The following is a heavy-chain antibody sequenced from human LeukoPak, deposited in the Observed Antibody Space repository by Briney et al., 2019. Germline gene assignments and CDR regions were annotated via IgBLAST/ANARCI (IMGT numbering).Heavy chain of an antibody. V-gene: IGHV3-23*01. CDR1: GFTISTYA. Sequence: GGSLRLSCAVSGFTISTYAMSWVRQAPGKGLEWVSAMSGSAGNTYYADSVRGRITISRDNSKNMLYLEMNSLRAEDTAVYYCAKDGERLLEWTLPRWFDPWGQGTLVTVSS. J-gene: IGHJ5*02. CDR3: AKDGERLLEWTLPRWFDP. D-gene: IGHD3-3*01. CDR2: MSGSAGNT.